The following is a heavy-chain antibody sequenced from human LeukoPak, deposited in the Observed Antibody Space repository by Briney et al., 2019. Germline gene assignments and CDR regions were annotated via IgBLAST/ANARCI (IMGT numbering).Heavy chain of an antibody. CDR2: IYYSGST. CDR3: ARGSIAARLFDY. CDR1: GGSISSSSYY. D-gene: IGHD6-6*01. V-gene: IGHV4-39*01. J-gene: IGHJ4*02. Sequence: SETLSLTCTVSGGSISSSSYYWGWIRQPPGKGLEWIGSIYYSGSTYYNPSLKGRVTISVDTSKNQFSLKLSSVTAADTAVYYCARGSIAARLFDYWGQGTLVTVSS.